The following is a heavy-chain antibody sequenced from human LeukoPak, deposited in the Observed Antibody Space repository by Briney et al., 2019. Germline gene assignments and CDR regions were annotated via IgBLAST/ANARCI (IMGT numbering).Heavy chain of an antibody. CDR2: INSDGSWT. D-gene: IGHD2/OR15-2a*01. CDR1: GNYW. V-gene: IGHV3-74*01. CDR3: VSFYETY. J-gene: IGHJ4*02. Sequence: GGSLRLSCAASGNYWMHWVRQVPGKGLVWVSHINSDGSWTSYADTVKGRFTISKDNAKNTVYLQMNSLRAEDTAVYYCVSFYETYWGRGTLVTVSS.